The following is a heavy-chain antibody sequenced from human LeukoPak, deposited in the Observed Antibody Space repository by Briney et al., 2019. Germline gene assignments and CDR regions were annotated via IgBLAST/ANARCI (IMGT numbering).Heavy chain of an antibody. CDR2: IKQDGSEK. CDR1: GFTFINYW. J-gene: IGHJ4*02. CDR3: TRENWYIDY. Sequence: PGGSPRLSCAASGFTFINYWMSWVRQAPGKGLEWVANIKQDGSEKYYVDSVKDRFTISRDNAKNSLYLQMNSLRAEDAAVYYCTRENWYIDYWGQGNLVTVSS. V-gene: IGHV3-7*01.